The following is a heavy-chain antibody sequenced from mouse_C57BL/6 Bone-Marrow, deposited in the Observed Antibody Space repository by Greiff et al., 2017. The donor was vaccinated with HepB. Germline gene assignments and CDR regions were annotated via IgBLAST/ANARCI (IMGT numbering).Heavy chain of an antibody. J-gene: IGHJ4*01. CDR2: IDPANGNT. D-gene: IGHD1-1*01. V-gene: IGHV14-3*01. CDR1: GFNIKNTY. Sequence: DVKLQESVAELVRPGASVKLSCTASGFNIKNTYMHWVKQRPEQGLEWIGRIDPANGNTKYAPKFQGKATITADTSSNTAYLQLSSLTSEDTAIYYCARSKIGSSYNAMDYWGQGTSVTVSS. CDR3: ARSKIGSSYNAMDY.